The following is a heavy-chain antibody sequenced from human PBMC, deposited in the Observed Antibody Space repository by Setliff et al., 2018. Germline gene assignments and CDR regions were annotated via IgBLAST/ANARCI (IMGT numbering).Heavy chain of an antibody. V-gene: IGHV1-18*01. CDR3: ARINFYVSSGYYYAPDL. D-gene: IGHD3-22*01. CDR1: GYTFNNYG. J-gene: IGHJ5*02. CDR2: INNYSFKT. Sequence: ASVKVSCKASGYTFNNYGITWVRQAPGQGLEWMGWINNYSFKTTYSQKFLDRVTVTTDTSATTAYMELKNLRSDDTAVYYCARINFYVSSGYYYAPDLWGQGTLVTVSS.